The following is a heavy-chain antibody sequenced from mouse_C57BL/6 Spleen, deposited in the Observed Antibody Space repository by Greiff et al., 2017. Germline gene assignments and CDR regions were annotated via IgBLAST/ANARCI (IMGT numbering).Heavy chain of an antibody. D-gene: IGHD1-1*01. J-gene: IGHJ1*01. CDR2: IYPGTGGT. CDR1: GYTFTDYE. V-gene: IGHV1-15*01. CDR3: TREGYGRGGYLEG. Sequence: QVQLQQSGAELVRPGASVTLSCKASGYTFTDYEMHWVKQTPVHGLEWIGAIYPGTGGTAYNEKFKGKAILTGDKSSSTAYMELRSLTSEDSAVYYWTREGYGRGGYLEGWGEGATGTVSA.